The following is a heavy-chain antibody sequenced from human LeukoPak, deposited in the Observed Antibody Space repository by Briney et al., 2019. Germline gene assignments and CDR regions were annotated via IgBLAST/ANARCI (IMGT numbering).Heavy chain of an antibody. Sequence: SETLSLTCTVSGGSISSYSWSWIRQPAVKGLEWIGRMYTSGSTNYNPSLKSRVTMSVDTSKNQFSLKLSSVTAADTAVYYCARGRYILTGNNYYYYMDVWGKGTTVTISS. D-gene: IGHD3-9*01. CDR1: GGSISSYS. CDR2: MYTSGST. CDR3: ARGRYILTGNNYYYYMDV. J-gene: IGHJ6*03. V-gene: IGHV4-4*07.